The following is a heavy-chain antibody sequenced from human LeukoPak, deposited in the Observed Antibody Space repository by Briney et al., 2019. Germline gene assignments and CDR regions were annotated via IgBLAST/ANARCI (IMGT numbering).Heavy chain of an antibody. Sequence: ASVKVSCKASGYTFISYGIRWVRQAPGQGLEWMGWISAHNGNTNYAQNLQGRVTMTTDTSTSTAYMKLRSLRSDDTAVYYCARDSITYCGGDCYSGYWGQGTPVTVSS. CDR3: ARDSITYCGGDCYSGY. CDR2: ISAHNGNT. CDR1: GYTFISYG. J-gene: IGHJ4*02. V-gene: IGHV1-18*01. D-gene: IGHD2-21*02.